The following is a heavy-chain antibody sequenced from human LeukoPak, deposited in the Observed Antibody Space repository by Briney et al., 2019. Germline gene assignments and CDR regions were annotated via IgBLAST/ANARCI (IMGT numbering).Heavy chain of an antibody. V-gene: IGHV4-30-2*01. Sequence: PSETLSLTCAVSGGSISSGGYSWSWIRQPPGKGLEWIGYIYHSGSTYYNPSLKSRVTISVDRSKNQFSLKLSSVTAADTAVYYCARAENLDCSSTSCYRNNAFDIWGQGTVVTVSS. D-gene: IGHD2-2*01. CDR3: ARAENLDCSSTSCYRNNAFDI. CDR2: IYHSGST. J-gene: IGHJ3*02. CDR1: GGSISSGGYS.